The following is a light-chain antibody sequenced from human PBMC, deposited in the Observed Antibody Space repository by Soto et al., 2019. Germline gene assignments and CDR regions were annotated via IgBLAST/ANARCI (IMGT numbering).Light chain of an antibody. CDR2: GAS. V-gene: IGKV3-15*01. CDR1: QPITTSS. J-gene: IGKJ4*01. Sequence: NQSPGTLSLKTGERGTLSCRAGQPITTSSLAWYQQKPGQAPSLLIYGASTRATGTPARFSGSGSGTEFTLTISSLQSEDYAVYFCQQYIRWPLTFGGGTNVDI. CDR3: QQYIRWPLT.